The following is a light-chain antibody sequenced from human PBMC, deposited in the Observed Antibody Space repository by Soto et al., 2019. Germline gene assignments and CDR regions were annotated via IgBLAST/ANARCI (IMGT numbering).Light chain of an antibody. J-gene: IGKJ1*01. CDR2: FGS. CDR1: QSLLQSNGYNY. CDR3: MQSQQSPPP. V-gene: IGKV2-28*01. Sequence: DIVMTQSPLSLPVTPGEPASISCSSSQSLLQSNGYNYLDWYLQKPGQSPQLLIYFGSYRASGVPDRFHGSGSGPDFTLKITRVEADDVGVYYCMQSQQSPPPFGQGTKVQI.